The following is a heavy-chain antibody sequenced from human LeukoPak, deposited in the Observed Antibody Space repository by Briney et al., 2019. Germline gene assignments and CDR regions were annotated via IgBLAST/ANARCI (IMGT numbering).Heavy chain of an antibody. V-gene: IGHV4-59*01. J-gene: IGHJ6*03. CDR3: ARGRVSSSTWYSTYYYYFYMDV. CDR2: VDHTGST. CDR1: DDSITMYY. Sequence: PSETLSLTCSVSDDSITMYYWTWIRQPPGKGLEWIGYVDHTGSTNFNPSLNGRVSISRDTTNNLFSLRLRSLTAADTAVYFFARGRVSSSTWYSTYYYYFYMDVWGKGTTVTVSS. D-gene: IGHD1-1*01.